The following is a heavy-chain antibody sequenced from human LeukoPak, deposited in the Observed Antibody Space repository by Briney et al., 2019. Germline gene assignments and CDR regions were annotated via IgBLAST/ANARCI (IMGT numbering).Heavy chain of an antibody. CDR2: ISGSGITI. CDR3: ARGQSWLDP. J-gene: IGHJ5*02. V-gene: IGHV3-48*04. CDR1: GFTFSSYW. Sequence: GGSLRLSRAASGFTFSSYWMHWVRQVPGKGLEWVSFISGSGITIYYADSVKGRFTISRDNAKNPLYLQMNSLRAEDTAVYYCARGQSWLDPWGQGTLVTVSS.